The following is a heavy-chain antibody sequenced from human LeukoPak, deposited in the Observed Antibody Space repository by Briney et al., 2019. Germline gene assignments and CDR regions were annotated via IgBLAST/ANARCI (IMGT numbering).Heavy chain of an antibody. Sequence: SETLSLTCTVSGGSISSYYWSWIRQPPGKWLEWIGYIYYSRSTNYNPSLKSRVTISVDTSKNQFSLKLSSVTAADTAVYYCARGTIVGTPHGMDVWGQGTTVTVSS. D-gene: IGHD1-26*01. CDR3: ARGTIVGTPHGMDV. V-gene: IGHV4-59*01. CDR1: GGSISSYY. J-gene: IGHJ6*02. CDR2: IYYSRST.